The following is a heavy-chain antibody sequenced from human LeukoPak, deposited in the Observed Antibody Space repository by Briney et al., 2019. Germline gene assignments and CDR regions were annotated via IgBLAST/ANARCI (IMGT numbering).Heavy chain of an antibody. V-gene: IGHV3-23*01. CDR1: GFTFSSYA. J-gene: IGHJ4*02. CDR3: AKTRPLDSSSWSHGDY. CDR2: ISGSGDST. Sequence: GGSLRLSCAASGFTFSSYAMSWVRQAPGKGLEWVSAISGSGDSTYYGDSVKGRFTISRDNSKNTLYLQMNSLRAEDTAVFYCAKTRPLDSSSWSHGDYWGQGTLVTVSS. D-gene: IGHD6-13*01.